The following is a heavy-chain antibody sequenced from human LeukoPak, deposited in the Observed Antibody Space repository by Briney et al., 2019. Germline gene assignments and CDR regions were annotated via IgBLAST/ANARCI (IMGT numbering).Heavy chain of an antibody. CDR3: VRGKGYHEI. CDR2: IKQDGSEK. V-gene: IGHV3-7*01. CDR1: GFSFSTYW. J-gene: IGHJ4*02. D-gene: IGHD5-18*01. Sequence: GGSLRLSCAASGFSFSTYWMSWVRQAPGKRPEWMANIKQDGSEKYYVDSVKGRFTISRDNAKNSLFLQMNSLRAEDTAMYYCVRGKGYHEIRGQGTLVTVSS.